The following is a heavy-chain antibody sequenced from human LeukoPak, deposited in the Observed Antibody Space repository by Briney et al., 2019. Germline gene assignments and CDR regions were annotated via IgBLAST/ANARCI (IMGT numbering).Heavy chain of an antibody. CDR3: AGRLWRRDGYNLSAFDI. V-gene: IGHV4-59*01. CDR2: IYYSGST. Sequence: SETLSLTRTVSGGSISSYYWNWIRQPPGKGLEWIGYIYYSGSTNYNPPLKSRVTISVDTSKNQFSLKLSSVTAADTAVYYCAGRLWRRDGYNLSAFDIWGQGTMVTVSS. J-gene: IGHJ3*02. D-gene: IGHD5-24*01. CDR1: GGSISSYY.